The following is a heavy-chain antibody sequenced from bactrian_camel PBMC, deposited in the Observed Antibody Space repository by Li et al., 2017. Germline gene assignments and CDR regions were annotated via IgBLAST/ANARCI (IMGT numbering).Heavy chain of an antibody. CDR1: GFTLSSYA. CDR3: AVRSRSFWYCSNAPQNFDH. Sequence: VQLVESGGGSVQAGGSLRLSCAASGFTLSSYALSWIRQAPGKGLEWVSAINSNGGTAYYSDSVKGRFTASRDNAKHTLYLQLNQLKTEDTAMYYCAVRSRSFWYCSNAPQNFDHWGQGTQVTVS. CDR2: INSNGGTA. J-gene: IGHJ4*01. D-gene: IGHD6*01. V-gene: IGHV3S31*01.